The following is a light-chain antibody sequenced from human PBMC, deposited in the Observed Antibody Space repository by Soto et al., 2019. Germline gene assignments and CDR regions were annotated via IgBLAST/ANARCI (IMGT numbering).Light chain of an antibody. Sequence: QSVLTQPASVSGSPGQSITISCTGTSSDVGIYNLVSWYQQHPGKAPKLMIYEGSKRPSGVSNRFSGSKSGNTASLTISGLQAEDEADYYCCSYAGANSYVFGTGTKVTV. CDR1: SSDVGIYNL. CDR2: EGS. J-gene: IGLJ1*01. CDR3: CSYAGANSYV. V-gene: IGLV2-23*01.